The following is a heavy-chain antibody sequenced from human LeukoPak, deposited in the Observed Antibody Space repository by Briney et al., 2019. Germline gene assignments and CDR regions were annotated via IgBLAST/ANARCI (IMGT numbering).Heavy chain of an antibody. CDR1: GFTVSNNY. V-gene: IGHV3-66*01. CDR2: IYSGGST. Sequence: AGGSLRLSCAASGFTVSNNYMSWVRQAPGKGLEWVSVIYSGGSTYYADSVKGRFTISRDNSKNTLYLQMNSLRAEDTAVYYCAKGRYSSGWSYFDYWGQGTLVTVSS. J-gene: IGHJ4*02. CDR3: AKGRYSSGWSYFDY. D-gene: IGHD6-19*01.